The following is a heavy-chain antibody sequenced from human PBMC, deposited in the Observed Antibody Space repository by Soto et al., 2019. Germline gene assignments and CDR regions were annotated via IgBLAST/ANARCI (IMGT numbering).Heavy chain of an antibody. V-gene: IGHV1-24*01. CDR2: FDPEDGET. D-gene: IGHD3-3*01. Sequence: ASVKVSCKVAGYTLSEFSIRWVRQAPGKGLEWMGGFDPEDGETIYAQKFQGRVTMTEDTSTDTAYMELSSLRSEDTAVYYCATGTGFWSGVDVWGQGTTVTVSS. CDR1: GYTLSEFS. CDR3: ATGTGFWSGVDV. J-gene: IGHJ6*02.